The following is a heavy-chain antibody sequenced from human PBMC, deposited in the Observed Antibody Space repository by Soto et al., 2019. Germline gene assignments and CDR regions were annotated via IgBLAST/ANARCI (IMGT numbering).Heavy chain of an antibody. CDR1: GFTFSSYG. CDR3: ARWPRGSSGAFDY. Sequence: AGGSLRLSCAVSGFTFSSYGMHWVRQAPGKGLEWVAVIWYDGSNQYYADSVKGRFTISRDNAKNTLYLQMNSLRAEDTAVYYCARWPRGSSGAFDYWGQGTLVTVSS. CDR2: IWYDGSNQ. D-gene: IGHD3-22*01. J-gene: IGHJ4*02. V-gene: IGHV3-33*08.